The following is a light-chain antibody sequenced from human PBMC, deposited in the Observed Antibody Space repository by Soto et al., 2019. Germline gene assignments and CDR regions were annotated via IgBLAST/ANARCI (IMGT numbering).Light chain of an antibody. Sequence: QSALTQPASVSGSPGQSITISCTGTSSDVGGYNLVSWYQHHPGKAPKLMIYEGSKRPSGVSNRFSGSKSGNTASLTISGLQAEDEADYYCCSYAGSSTVDVFGTGTKVTVL. CDR2: EGS. J-gene: IGLJ1*01. CDR3: CSYAGSSTVDV. CDR1: SSDVGGYNL. V-gene: IGLV2-23*01.